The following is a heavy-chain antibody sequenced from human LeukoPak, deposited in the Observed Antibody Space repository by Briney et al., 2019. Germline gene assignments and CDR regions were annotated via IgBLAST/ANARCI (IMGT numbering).Heavy chain of an antibody. D-gene: IGHD5-12*01. CDR1: GYTFTSYA. V-gene: IGHV1-3*01. CDR3: ARAGGGYVSGWPLDY. J-gene: IGHJ4*02. CDR2: INAGNGNT. Sequence: GASVKVSCKASGYTFTSYAMHWVRQAPGQRLEWMGWINAGNGNTEYSQKFQGRVTITRDTSASTAYMELSSLRSEDTAVYYCARAGGGYVSGWPLDYWGQGTLVTVSS.